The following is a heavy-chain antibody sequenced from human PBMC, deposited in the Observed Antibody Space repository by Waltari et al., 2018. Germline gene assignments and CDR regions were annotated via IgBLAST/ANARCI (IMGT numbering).Heavy chain of an antibody. J-gene: IGHJ4*02. D-gene: IGHD3-22*01. CDR3: ASWAGSSGKGSYFDY. V-gene: IGHV3-7*01. CDR2: IKQDGSGK. CDR1: GFPFSSYW. Sequence: EVQLVESGGGLVQPGGSLSLSCAASGFPFSSYWMSWVGPAPGKGLEGVANIKQDGSGKYYVDSVKGRFTISRDNAKNSLYLQMNSLRAEDTAVYYCASWAGSSGKGSYFDYWGQGTLVTVSS.